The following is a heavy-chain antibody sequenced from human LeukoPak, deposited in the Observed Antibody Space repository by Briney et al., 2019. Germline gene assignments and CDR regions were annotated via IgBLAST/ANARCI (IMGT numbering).Heavy chain of an antibody. CDR2: IRYDGSNK. Sequence: GGSLRLSCAASGLTFSSYGMHWVRQAPGKGLEWVAFIRYDGSNKYYADSVKGRFTISRDNSKNTLYLQMNSLRAEDTAVYYCAKDRASSGYYDYWGQGTLVTVSS. CDR1: GLTFSSYG. CDR3: AKDRASSGYYDY. J-gene: IGHJ4*02. D-gene: IGHD3-22*01. V-gene: IGHV3-30*02.